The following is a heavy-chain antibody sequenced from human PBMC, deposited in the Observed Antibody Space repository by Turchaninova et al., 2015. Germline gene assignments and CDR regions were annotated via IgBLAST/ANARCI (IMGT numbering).Heavy chain of an antibody. Sequence: QVQLVQSGAEVKKPGSSVKVSCRASGGTFSSYAISWVRQAPGKGLEWMGGIIPILGIGNDEQKFQGRVPVKADKSTSTDYVELSSLGSEDTAVDYCARDRSPEGVFDLWGRGTLVTVSS. CDR1: GGTFSSYA. CDR2: IIPILGIG. V-gene: IGHV1-69*04. J-gene: IGHJ2*01. CDR3: ARDRSPEGVFDL. D-gene: IGHD1-14*01.